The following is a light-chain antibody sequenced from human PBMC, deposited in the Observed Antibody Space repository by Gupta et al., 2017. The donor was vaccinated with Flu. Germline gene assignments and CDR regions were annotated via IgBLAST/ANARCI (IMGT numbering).Light chain of an antibody. CDR3: QQYNNWPYS. V-gene: IGKV3-15*01. Sequence: IVMTQSPATLSLSPGERATLSCRASQSVSSNLAWYQQKPGQAPRLLIYGASTRATGMPATFSGSGSGTEFTLTISSLQSEDFALYYCQQYNNWPYSFGQGTKLEIK. CDR1: QSVSSN. J-gene: IGKJ2*03. CDR2: GAS.